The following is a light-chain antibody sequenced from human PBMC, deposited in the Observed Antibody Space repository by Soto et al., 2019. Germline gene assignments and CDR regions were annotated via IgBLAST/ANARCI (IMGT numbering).Light chain of an antibody. Sequence: EIVLTQSPATLSVSPGERATLSCRANETIYRFLAWYQHKFGQPPRLLISDASDRATGIPARFSGSGSGTEFTLAISSLEPADFAVYYCQHRGAWPPYTFGQGTKLEMK. J-gene: IGKJ2*01. CDR2: DAS. CDR1: ETIYRF. V-gene: IGKV3-11*01. CDR3: QHRGAWPPYT.